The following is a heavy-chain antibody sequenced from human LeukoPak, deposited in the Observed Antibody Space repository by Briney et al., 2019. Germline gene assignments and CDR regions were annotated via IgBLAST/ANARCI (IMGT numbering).Heavy chain of an antibody. V-gene: IGHV3-NL1*01. CDR2: IFSST. CDR3: ARRAGAYSHPYDY. Sequence: GGSLRLSCAASGFTFRSYGMHWVRQAPGKGLEWVSSIFSSTHYSDSVKGRFTISRDNSKNTLYLQMNSLRAEDTAVYYCARRAGAYSHPYDYWGQGTLVTVSS. CDR1: GFTFRSYG. D-gene: IGHD4/OR15-4a*01. J-gene: IGHJ4*02.